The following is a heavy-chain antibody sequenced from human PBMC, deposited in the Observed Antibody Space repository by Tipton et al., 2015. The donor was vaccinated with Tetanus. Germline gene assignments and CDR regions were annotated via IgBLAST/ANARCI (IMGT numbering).Heavy chain of an antibody. CDR2: IYYSG. CDR3: ARSPVFYYDSSGYAFDI. V-gene: IGHV4-39*01. Sequence: LRLSCTVSGGSISSSSYYWGWIRQPPGKGLEWIGSIYYSGSTISVDTSKNQFSLKLSSVTAADTAVYYCARSPVFYYDSSGYAFDIWGQGTMVTVSS. J-gene: IGHJ3*02. CDR1: GGSISSSSYY. D-gene: IGHD3-22*01.